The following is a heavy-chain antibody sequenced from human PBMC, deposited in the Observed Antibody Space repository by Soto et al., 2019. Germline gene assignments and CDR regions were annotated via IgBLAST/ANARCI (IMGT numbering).Heavy chain of an antibody. D-gene: IGHD5-12*01. CDR1: GFSFSNAW. CDR2: IKSKTDGETT. J-gene: IGHJ4*02. Sequence: EVQLVESGGGLVKPGGSLRLPCAASGFSFSNAWMNWVRQASGKGLEWVGRIKSKTDGETTQYAAPVKGRFTISRDDSKNTLYLQMNSLTTEDTAVYYCTTADGYNPFDYWGQGTLVTVSS. V-gene: IGHV3-15*07. CDR3: TTADGYNPFDY.